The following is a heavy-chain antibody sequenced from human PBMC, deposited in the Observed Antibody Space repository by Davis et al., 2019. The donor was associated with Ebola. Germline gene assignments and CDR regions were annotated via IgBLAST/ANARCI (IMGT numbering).Heavy chain of an antibody. V-gene: IGHV5-10-1*01. CDR1: GYSFTNHW. CDR2: IDPSDSYT. D-gene: IGHD6-19*01. Sequence: GESLKISCQASGYSFTNHWITWVRQLPGKGLEWMGGIDPSDSYTIYSQSFEGHVTISTDRSIRTASLQWNSLKASDTAVYYCARRIAGVGPALDIGLPPGTLLQEHLWG. J-gene: IGHJ6*01. CDR3: ARRIAGVGPALDIGLPPGTLLQEHL.